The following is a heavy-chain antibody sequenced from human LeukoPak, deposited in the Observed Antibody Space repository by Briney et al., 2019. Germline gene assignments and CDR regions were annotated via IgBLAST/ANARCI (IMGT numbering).Heavy chain of an antibody. D-gene: IGHD3-10*01. V-gene: IGHV1-46*01. CDR2: INPSGGST. Sequence: ASVKVSCKASGYTFTSYYMHWVRQAPGQGLEWMGIINPSGGSTSYAQKFQGRVTMTRDMSTSTVYMELSSLRSEDTAVYYCARDRVLLWFGESYYFDYWGQGTLVTVSS. CDR1: GYTFTSYY. CDR3: ARDRVLLWFGESYYFDY. J-gene: IGHJ4*02.